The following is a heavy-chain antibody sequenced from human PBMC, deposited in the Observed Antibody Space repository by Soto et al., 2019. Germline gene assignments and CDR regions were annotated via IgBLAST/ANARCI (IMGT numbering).Heavy chain of an antibody. CDR2: IYTSGST. CDR3: ARDDYGSVSYDNYYYYGMDV. V-gene: IGHV4-4*07. CDR1: GGSISSYY. D-gene: IGHD3-10*01. Sequence: PSETLSLTGTVSGGSISSYYWSWIRQPAGKGLELIGRIYTSGSTNYNPSLKSRVTMSVDTSKNQFSLKLSSVTAADTAVYYCARDDYGSVSYDNYYYYGMDVWGQGTTVTVSS. J-gene: IGHJ6*02.